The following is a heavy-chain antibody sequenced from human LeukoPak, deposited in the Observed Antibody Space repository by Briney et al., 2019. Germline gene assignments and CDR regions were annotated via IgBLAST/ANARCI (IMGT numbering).Heavy chain of an antibody. CDR3: AKLRYCTNGVCP. V-gene: IGHV4-34*01. CDR2: INHSGST. Sequence: SETLSLTCAVYGGSISGYYWSWIRQPPGKGLEWIGEINHSGSTNYNPSLKSRVTISVDTSKNQFSLKLSSVTAADTAVYYCAKLRYCTNGVCPWGQGTLVTVSS. D-gene: IGHD2-8*01. J-gene: IGHJ5*02. CDR1: GGSISGYY.